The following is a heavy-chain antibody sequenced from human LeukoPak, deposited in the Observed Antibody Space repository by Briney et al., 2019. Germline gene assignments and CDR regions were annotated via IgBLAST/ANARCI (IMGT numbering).Heavy chain of an antibody. CDR2: IHYDGSNK. J-gene: IGHJ5*02. CDR1: GFTLSSYG. Sequence: PGRSLRLSCAASGFTLSSYGMHWVRQTPGKGLEWVAFIHYDGSNKYYADSVKGRFTISRDNSKNTLYLQMNILRVEDTAVYYCARGSHYDSGGYYYPNCFDPWGQGTLVTVSS. CDR3: ARGSHYDSGGYYYPNCFDP. D-gene: IGHD3-22*01. V-gene: IGHV3-33*01.